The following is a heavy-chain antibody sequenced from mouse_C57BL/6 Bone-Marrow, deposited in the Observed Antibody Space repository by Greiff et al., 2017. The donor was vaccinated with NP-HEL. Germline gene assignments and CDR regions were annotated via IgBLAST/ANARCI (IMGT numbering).Heavy chain of an antibody. D-gene: IGHD1-1*01. Sequence: EVQVVESGAELVRPGASVKLSCTASGFNIKDDYMHWVKQTPEQGLEWIGWIDPENGDTEYASKFQGKATITADTSSNTAYLQLSSLTSEDTAVYYCTTDYYGSSDYWGQGTTLTVSS. CDR3: TTDYYGSSDY. J-gene: IGHJ2*01. CDR1: GFNIKDDY. CDR2: IDPENGDT. V-gene: IGHV14-4*01.